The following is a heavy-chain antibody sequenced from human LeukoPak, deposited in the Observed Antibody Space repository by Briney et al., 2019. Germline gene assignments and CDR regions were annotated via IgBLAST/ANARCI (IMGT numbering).Heavy chain of an antibody. D-gene: IGHD3-10*01. J-gene: IGHJ4*02. CDR1: GFTFTSYA. Sequence: GGSLILSCAASGFTFTSYAMSWVRQAPGRGLEWVSSISGSGGGTFYADSVKGRFTLSRDNAKNSLYLQMSSLKTEDTAVYYCTGNYYGSGSYADFDYWGQGTLVTVSS. V-gene: IGHV3-23*01. CDR3: TGNYYGSGSYADFDY. CDR2: ISGSGGGT.